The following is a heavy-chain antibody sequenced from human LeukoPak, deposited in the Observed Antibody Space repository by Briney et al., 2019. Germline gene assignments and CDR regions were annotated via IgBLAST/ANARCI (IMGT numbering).Heavy chain of an antibody. CDR2: ISSSGSTI. J-gene: IGHJ4*02. CDR3: AKLASSSWYLDY. CDR1: GFTFSSYE. V-gene: IGHV3-48*03. D-gene: IGHD6-13*01. Sequence: PGGSLRLSCAASGFTFSSYEMNWVRQAPGKGLEWVSYISSSGSTIYYADSVKGRFTISRDNAKNSLYLQMNSLRAEDTAVYYCAKLASSSWYLDYWGQGTLVTVSS.